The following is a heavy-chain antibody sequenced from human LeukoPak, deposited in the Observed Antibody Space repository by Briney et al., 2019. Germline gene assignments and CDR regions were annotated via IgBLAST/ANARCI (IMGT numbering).Heavy chain of an antibody. CDR2: ISGSGGSI. D-gene: IGHD6-19*01. CDR1: GFTFSSYA. V-gene: IGHV3-23*01. CDR3: AKDQDSSGWPLDY. Sequence: GGSLRLSCAASGFTFSSYAMSWVRQAPGKGLEWVSAISGSGGSIYYADSVKGRFTISRDNSKNTLYLQMNSLRAEDTAVYYCAKDQDSSGWPLDYWGQGTLVTVSS. J-gene: IGHJ4*02.